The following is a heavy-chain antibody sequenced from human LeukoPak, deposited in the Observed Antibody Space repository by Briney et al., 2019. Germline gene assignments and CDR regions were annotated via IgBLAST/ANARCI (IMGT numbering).Heavy chain of an antibody. CDR1: GFTFSSFD. V-gene: IGHV3-13*01. J-gene: IGHJ6*03. CDR3: ARGPPRGKYYYMDV. Sequence: PGGSLRLSCAASGFTFSSFDMHWVRQPPGQGLEWVSTIGTASDTYYPGSVEGRFTLSRDNAKNSLYLQMNSLTAGDTAVYYCARGPPRGKYYYMDVWGKGTTVTGSS. CDR2: IGTASDT. D-gene: IGHD1-1*01.